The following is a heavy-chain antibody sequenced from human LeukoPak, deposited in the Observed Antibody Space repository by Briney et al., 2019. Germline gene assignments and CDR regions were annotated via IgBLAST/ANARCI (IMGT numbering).Heavy chain of an antibody. CDR2: ISASGGST. CDR3: AKGRDGYKTYYFDY. CDR1: GCTFSVYA. Sequence: GGSLRLSCAASGCTFSVYAMSWVRQAPGKGLEWVSSISASGGSTYYADSVNGRLTISRDNSKNTRYLQMNSLRDADAAVYYCAKGRDGYKTYYFDYWGQGTLVTVSS. J-gene: IGHJ4*02. V-gene: IGHV3-23*01. D-gene: IGHD5-24*01.